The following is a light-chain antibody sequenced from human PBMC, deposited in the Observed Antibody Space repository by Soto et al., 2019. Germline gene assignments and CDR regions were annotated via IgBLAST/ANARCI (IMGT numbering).Light chain of an antibody. J-gene: IGLJ1*01. CDR1: SSDVGSYNL. V-gene: IGLV2-23*02. CDR2: EVS. CDR3: SSYAGSSTLYV. Sequence: QSALTQPASVSGSPGQSITISCTGTSSDVGSYNLVSWYQQHPGKAPKLMIYEVSKRPSGVSNRFSGSKSGNTASLTISGLQAEVEADYYCSSYAGSSTLYVFGTGTKLTVL.